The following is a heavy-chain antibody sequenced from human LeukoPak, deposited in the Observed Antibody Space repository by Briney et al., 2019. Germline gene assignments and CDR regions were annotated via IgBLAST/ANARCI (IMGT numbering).Heavy chain of an antibody. CDR2: ISDTGGST. D-gene: IGHD1-26*01. J-gene: IGHJ4*02. Sequence: GGSLRLSCAASGFTFNGYAMSWVRQAPGKGLEWVSGISDTGGSTYYADTVKGRFTISRDNSKNTLFLQMNSLRAEDTAVYSCAKNQWELTDWGQGTLVTVSS. V-gene: IGHV3-23*01. CDR1: GFTFNGYA. CDR3: AKNQWELTD.